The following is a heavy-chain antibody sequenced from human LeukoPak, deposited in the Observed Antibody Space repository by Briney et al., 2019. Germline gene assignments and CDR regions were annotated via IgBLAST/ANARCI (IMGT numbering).Heavy chain of an antibody. J-gene: IGHJ4*02. Sequence: GGSLRLSCAASGFTFSSYWMSWVRQAPGKGLEWVANIKQDGSEKYYVDSVKGRFTISRDNSKNTLYLQMNSLRAEDTAVYYCARGYYYDSSSYSAPFDYWGQGTLVTVSS. V-gene: IGHV3-7*03. CDR3: ARGYYYDSSSYSAPFDY. CDR2: IKQDGSEK. D-gene: IGHD3-22*01. CDR1: GFTFSSYW.